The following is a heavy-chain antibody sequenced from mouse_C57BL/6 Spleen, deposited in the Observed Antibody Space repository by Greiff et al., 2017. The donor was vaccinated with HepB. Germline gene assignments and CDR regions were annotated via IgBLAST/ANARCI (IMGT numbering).Heavy chain of an antibody. CDR1: GFTFSSYA. CDR2: ISDGGSYT. J-gene: IGHJ4*01. CDR3: ARGGGLRRSYAMDY. D-gene: IGHD2-2*01. V-gene: IGHV5-4*01. Sequence: EVQVVESGGGLVKPGGSLKLSCAASGFTFSSYAMSWVRQTPEKRLEWVATISDGGSYTYYPDNVKGRFTISRDNAKNNLYLQMSHLKSEDTAMYYCARGGGLRRSYAMDYWGQGTSVTVSS.